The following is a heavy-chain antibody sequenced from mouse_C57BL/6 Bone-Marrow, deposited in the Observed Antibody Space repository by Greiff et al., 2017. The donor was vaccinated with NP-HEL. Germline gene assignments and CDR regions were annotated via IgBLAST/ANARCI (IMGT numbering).Heavy chain of an antibody. J-gene: IGHJ4*01. CDR2: IDPNSGGT. V-gene: IGHV1-72*01. CDR3: AGRSYEGYYVGYYAMDD. CDR1: GYTFTSYW. Sequence: QVQLQQPGAELVKPGASVKLSCKASGYTFTSYWMHWVKQRPGRGLEWIGRIDPNSGGTKYNEKFKSKATLTVDKPSSTAYMQLSSLTSEDSAVYYCAGRSYEGYYVGYYAMDDWGQGTSVTVSS. D-gene: IGHD2-3*01.